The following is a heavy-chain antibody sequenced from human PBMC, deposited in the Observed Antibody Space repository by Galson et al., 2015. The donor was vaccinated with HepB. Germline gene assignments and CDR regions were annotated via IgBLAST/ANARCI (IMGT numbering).Heavy chain of an antibody. CDR1: GFTFSSYA. D-gene: IGHD2-15*01. Sequence: LRLSCAASGFTFSSYAMPWVRQAPGKGLEWVAVISYDGSNKYYADSVKGRFTISRDNSKNTLYLQVNSLRVEDTAVYYCARERGCSGGSCYSQPPDYWGQGTLVTVSS. CDR3: ARERGCSGGSCYSQPPDY. J-gene: IGHJ4*02. CDR2: ISYDGSNK. V-gene: IGHV3-30*01.